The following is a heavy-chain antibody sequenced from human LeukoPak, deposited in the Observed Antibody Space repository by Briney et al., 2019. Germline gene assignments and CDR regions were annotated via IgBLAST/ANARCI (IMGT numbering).Heavy chain of an antibody. CDR1: GGSFSGYY. V-gene: IGHV4-34*01. CDR3: ARGLEMATICWFDP. CDR2: INRSGST. D-gene: IGHD5-24*01. Sequence: SETLSLTCAVYGGSFSGYYWSWIRQPPGKGLEWIGEINRSGSTNYNPSLKSRVTISVDTSKNQFSLKLSSVTAADTAVYYCARGLEMATICWFDPWGQGTLVTVSS. J-gene: IGHJ5*02.